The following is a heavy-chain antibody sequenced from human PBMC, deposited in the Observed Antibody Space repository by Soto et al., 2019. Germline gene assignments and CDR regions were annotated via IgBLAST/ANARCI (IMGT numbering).Heavy chain of an antibody. CDR2: ISSNGGST. J-gene: IGHJ6*03. CDR1: GFTFSSYA. V-gene: IGHV3-64*01. Sequence: GGSLRLSCAASGFTFSSYAMHWVRQAPGKGLEYVSAISSNGGSTYYAYSVKGRFTISRDNSKNTLYLQMGSLRAEDMAVYYCARDGDYGSGSYYYYYYMDVWGKGTTVTVSS. CDR3: ARDGDYGSGSYYYYYYMDV. D-gene: IGHD3-10*01.